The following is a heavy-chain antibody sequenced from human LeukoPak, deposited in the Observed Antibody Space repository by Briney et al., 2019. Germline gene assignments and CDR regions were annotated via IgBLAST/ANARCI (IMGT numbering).Heavy chain of an antibody. CDR3: ARDQIGSW. D-gene: IGHD6-13*01. Sequence: TGGSLRLSCAASGFTFSSYGMHWVRQAPGKGLEWISYISGSSSHINYADSVKGRFTISRDNAKKSVYLQMDSLRAEDTAVYYCARDQIGSWWGQGTLVIVSS. V-gene: IGHV3-21*05. CDR1: GFTFSSYG. J-gene: IGHJ4*02. CDR2: ISGSSSHI.